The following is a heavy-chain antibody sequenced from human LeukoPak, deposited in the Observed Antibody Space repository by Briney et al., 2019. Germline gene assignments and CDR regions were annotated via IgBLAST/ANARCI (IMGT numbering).Heavy chain of an antibody. CDR3: ASEETYPVRVSFGY. CDR1: GGTFSSYA. V-gene: IGHV1-69*05. CDR2: IIPIFGTA. J-gene: IGHJ4*02. Sequence: SVKVSCKAPGGTFSSYAISWVRQAPGQGLEWMGRIIPIFGTANYAQKFQGRVTITTDESTSTAYMELSSLRSEDTAVYYCASEETYPVRVSFGYWGQGTLVTVSS. D-gene: IGHD3-16*01.